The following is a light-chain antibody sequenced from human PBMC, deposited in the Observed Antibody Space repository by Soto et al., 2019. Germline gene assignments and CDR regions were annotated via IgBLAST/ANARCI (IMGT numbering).Light chain of an antibody. Sequence: QPVLTQPASVSGSPGQSITISCTGTSSDVGSYNLVSWYQQHPGKAPKLMIYDGSKRPSGVSNRFSGSKSGNTASLTISGLEAEDEADYYCCSYAGSSTLDVVFGGGTKLTVL. CDR1: SSDVGSYNL. J-gene: IGLJ2*01. CDR2: DGS. CDR3: CSYAGSSTLDVV. V-gene: IGLV2-23*01.